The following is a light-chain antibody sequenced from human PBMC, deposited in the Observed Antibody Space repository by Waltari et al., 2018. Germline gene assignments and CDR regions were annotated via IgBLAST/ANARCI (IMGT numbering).Light chain of an antibody. CDR1: QGISSY. Sequence: IQLTQSPSSLSASVGVRVTITCRARQGISSYLAWYQQKPGKAPTLLIYAGSTLLNGVPSRFSGGGFGTDCTLTISSLQPEDLATYYCQQVNSYPSTFGPGTTVDIK. V-gene: IGKV1-9*01. CDR3: QQVNSYPST. CDR2: AGS. J-gene: IGKJ3*01.